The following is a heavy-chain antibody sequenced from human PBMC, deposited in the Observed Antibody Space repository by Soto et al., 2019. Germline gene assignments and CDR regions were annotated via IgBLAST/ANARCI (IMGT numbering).Heavy chain of an antibody. Sequence: GGSLRLSCAASGFTFSSYAMHWVRQAPGKGLEWVAVISYDGSNKYYADSVKGRFTISRDNSKNTLYLQMNSLRAEDTAVYYCARDGPYGSGSYYRPGKAYGMDVWGQGTTVTVSS. D-gene: IGHD3-10*01. J-gene: IGHJ6*02. CDR1: GFTFSSYA. V-gene: IGHV3-30-3*01. CDR3: ARDGPYGSGSYYRPGKAYGMDV. CDR2: ISYDGSNK.